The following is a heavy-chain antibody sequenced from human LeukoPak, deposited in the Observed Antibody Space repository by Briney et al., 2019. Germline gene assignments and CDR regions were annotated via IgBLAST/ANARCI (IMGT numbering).Heavy chain of an antibody. Sequence: PSETLSLTCTVSGGSISSGDSYWNWIRQPPGKGLVWIGYIYYSGSTYYNLSLKSRLTISVDTSKNQFSPRLSSVTAADTAVYYCAEVERIIGREFDYWGQGTLVTVSS. CDR1: GGSISSGDSY. CDR2: IYYSGST. V-gene: IGHV4-30-4*01. D-gene: IGHD2/OR15-2a*01. J-gene: IGHJ4*02. CDR3: AEVERIIGREFDY.